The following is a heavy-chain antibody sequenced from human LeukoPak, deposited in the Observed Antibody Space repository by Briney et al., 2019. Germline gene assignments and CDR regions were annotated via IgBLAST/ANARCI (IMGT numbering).Heavy chain of an antibody. Sequence: PGGSLRLSCAASGFTFSSYGMHWVRQAPGKGLEWVAVIWYDGSNKYYVDSVKGRFTISRDNSKNTLYLQMNSLRAEDTAVYYCARAYHVVVPAARENWFDPWGQGTLVTVSS. V-gene: IGHV3-33*01. CDR3: ARAYHVVVPAARENWFDP. J-gene: IGHJ5*02. CDR2: IWYDGSNK. D-gene: IGHD2-2*01. CDR1: GFTFSSYG.